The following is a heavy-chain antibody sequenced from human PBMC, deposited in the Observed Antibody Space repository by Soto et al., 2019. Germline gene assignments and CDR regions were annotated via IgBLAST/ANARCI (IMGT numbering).Heavy chain of an antibody. D-gene: IGHD4-17*01. CDR2: ISGDGIAT. J-gene: IGHJ4*02. CDR3: AKDGRRDADYGCSL. CDR1: GFTFSSDS. V-gene: IGHV3-23*01. Sequence: EVQLLESGGGLVQPGESLRLSCAASGFTFSSDSMSWVRQAPGRGLEWVSVISGDGIATFYADSAKGRFTISRDNSRKMLFLQMDSLRAEDTAVYYCAKDGRRDADYGCSLWGQGTLVTVSS.